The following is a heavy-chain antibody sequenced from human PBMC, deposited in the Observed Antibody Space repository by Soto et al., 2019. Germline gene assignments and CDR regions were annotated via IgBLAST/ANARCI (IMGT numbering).Heavy chain of an antibody. D-gene: IGHD6-13*01. J-gene: IGHJ4*02. V-gene: IGHV5-51*01. CDR3: ARLQAAAGDNDLTFDY. CDR1: VESLTSYW. Sequence: GEALKISCKRSVESLTSYWMWSVRQMPGKGLEWMGIIYPGDSYTRYSPSFQGHVTISADKSISTAYLQWSSLKASDTAMYYCARLQAAAGDNDLTFDYWGQGTLVTVSS. CDR2: IYPGDSYT.